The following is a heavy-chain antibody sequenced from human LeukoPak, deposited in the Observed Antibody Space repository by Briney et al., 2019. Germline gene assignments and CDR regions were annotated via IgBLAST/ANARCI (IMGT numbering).Heavy chain of an antibody. D-gene: IGHD2-15*01. J-gene: IGHJ4*02. CDR3: ARDGDLGVVVVATTDVAYYFDY. CDR2: ISYDGSIK. CDR1: GLTFSRYA. V-gene: IGHV3-30*03. Sequence: GGSLRLSCAASGLTFSRYAMHWVRQAPGKGLEWVAVISYDGSIKYYADSVKGRFSISRDSSQNTLYLQMSSLRAEDTAVYFCARDGDLGVVVVATTDVAYYFDYWGQGTLVTVSS.